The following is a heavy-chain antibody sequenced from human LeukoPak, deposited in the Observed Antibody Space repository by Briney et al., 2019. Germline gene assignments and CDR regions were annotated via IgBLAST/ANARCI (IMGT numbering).Heavy chain of an antibody. J-gene: IGHJ1*01. Sequence: ASVKVSCKASGYTFTGYYIHWVRQAPGQGLEWMGLINPNTGDTKYAQKFQGRVTMTRDTSISTAYMELNRLRSDDTAIYHCAKGGCDVNCAETPQHGGRGTLVTVSS. CDR1: GYTFTGYY. V-gene: IGHV1-2*06. CDR3: AKGGCDVNCAETPQH. CDR2: INPNTGDT. D-gene: IGHD1-20*01.